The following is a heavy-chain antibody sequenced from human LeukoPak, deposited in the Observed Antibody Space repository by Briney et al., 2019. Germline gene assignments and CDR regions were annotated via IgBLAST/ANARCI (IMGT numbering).Heavy chain of an antibody. J-gene: IGHJ4*02. CDR2: ISSSSSTI. V-gene: IGHV3-48*01. D-gene: IGHD6-13*01. CDR1: GFTFSSYS. Sequence: PGGSLRLSCAASGFTFSSYSMNWVRQAPGKGLEWVSYISSSSSTIYYADSVKGRFTISRDNAKNSLYLQMNSLRAEDTAVYYCARLYSSSWYDFDYWGQGTLVTVSS. CDR3: ARLYSSSWYDFDY.